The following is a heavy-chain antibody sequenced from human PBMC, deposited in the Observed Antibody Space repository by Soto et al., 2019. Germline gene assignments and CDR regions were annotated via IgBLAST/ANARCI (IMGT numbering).Heavy chain of an antibody. Sequence: GGSLRLSCAASGFSFSDYSMNWVRQAPGKGLEWVAFIDLSGTNTDYRESVKGRFTLSKDKSMKTVYLQMNSLRVEDAAVYYCTEDRVPDGFSFLAVWVQGALVLVFS. CDR1: GFSFSDYS. CDR2: IDLSGTNT. D-gene: IGHD3-3*01. V-gene: IGHV3-23*05. CDR3: TEDRVPDGFSFLAV. J-gene: IGHJ1*01.